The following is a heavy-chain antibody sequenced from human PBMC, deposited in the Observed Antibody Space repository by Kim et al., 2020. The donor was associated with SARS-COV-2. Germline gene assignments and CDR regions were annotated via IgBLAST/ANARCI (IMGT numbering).Heavy chain of an antibody. Sequence: GGSLRLSCAASGFTFSSYAMSWVRQAPGKGLEWVSAISGSGGSTYYADSVKGRFTISRDNSKNTLYLQMNSLRAEDTAVYYCAKDGECCSSTIGGDYYYGMDVWGQGTTVTVSS. CDR1: GFTFSSYA. J-gene: IGHJ6*02. V-gene: IGHV3-23*01. CDR2: ISGSGGST. D-gene: IGHD2-2*01. CDR3: AKDGECCSSTIGGDYYYGMDV.